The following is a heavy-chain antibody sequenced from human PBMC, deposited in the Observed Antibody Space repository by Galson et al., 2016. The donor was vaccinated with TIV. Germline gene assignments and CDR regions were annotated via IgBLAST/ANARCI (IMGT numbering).Heavy chain of an antibody. V-gene: IGHV3-23*01. Sequence: SLRLSCAASGFRFNSFGTYGMNWVRQAPGKGLEWVSGISASGDDTYYADSVRGRFTVSRDNSENTLYLQMDSLRAEDTAVYYCAKVRLLDGDYRDYWGQETLVIVSS. CDR2: ISASGDDT. D-gene: IGHD4-17*01. CDR1: GFRFNSFGTYG. J-gene: IGHJ4*02. CDR3: AKVRLLDGDYRDY.